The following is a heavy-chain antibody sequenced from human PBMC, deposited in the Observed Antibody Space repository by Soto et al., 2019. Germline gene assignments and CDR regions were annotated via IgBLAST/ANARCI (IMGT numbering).Heavy chain of an antibody. J-gene: IGHJ6*02. CDR2: INHSGST. D-gene: IGHD1-26*01. CDR1: GGSFSGYY. V-gene: IGHV4-34*01. Sequence: LSLTCAVYGGSFSGYYWSWIRQPPWKWLEWIGEINHSGSTNYNPSLKSRVTISVDTSKNQFSLKLSSVTAADTAVYYCAREPRRQLPNYYYYYGMDVWGQGTTVTVSS. CDR3: AREPRRQLPNYYYYYGMDV.